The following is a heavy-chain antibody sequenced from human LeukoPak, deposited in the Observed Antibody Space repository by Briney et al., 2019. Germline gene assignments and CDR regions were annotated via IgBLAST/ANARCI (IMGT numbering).Heavy chain of an antibody. CDR2: INSDGSTT. CDR1: GFTFSIYW. Sequence: GGSLRLSCAASGFTFSIYWMHWVRQAPGKGLVWVSRINSDGSTTNYADSVKGRFTISRDNAKNTLYLQMDGLRAEDTAVYYCARDYYASSGWFDYWGQGTLVTVSS. CDR3: ARDYYASSGWFDY. V-gene: IGHV3-74*01. J-gene: IGHJ4*02. D-gene: IGHD3-22*01.